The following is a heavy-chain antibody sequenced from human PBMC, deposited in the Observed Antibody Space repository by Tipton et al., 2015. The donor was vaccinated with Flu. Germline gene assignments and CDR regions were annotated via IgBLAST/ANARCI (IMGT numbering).Heavy chain of an antibody. D-gene: IGHD4-11*01. V-gene: IGHV4-38-2*01. J-gene: IGHJ5*02. Sequence: TLSLTCDVSGYSIRSDYYWGWIRQPPGKGLEWIGNVFHSGSKYYNPSLRSRVTISLNKSKNLFSLKVISLTAADTALYYCARRDYSNYVSDPKNWFDPWGQGTLVTVSS. CDR3: ARRDYSNYVSDPKNWFDP. CDR1: GYSIRSDYY. CDR2: VFHSGSK.